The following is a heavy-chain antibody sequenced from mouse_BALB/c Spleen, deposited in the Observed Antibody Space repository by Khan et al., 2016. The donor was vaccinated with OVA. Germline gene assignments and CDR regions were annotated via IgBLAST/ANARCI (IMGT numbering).Heavy chain of an antibody. V-gene: IGHV3-2*02. J-gene: IGHJ2*01. CDR3: ARTARIKY. CDR1: GYSITSGYG. Sequence: VQLQQSGPGLVKPSQSLSLTCTVTGYSITSGYGWNWIRQFPGNKLEWMGYISYSGSTNYNPSLKSRISITRDTSKNQFFLQLNSVTTEDTATYYCARTARIKYWGQGTTLTVSA. D-gene: IGHD1-2*01. CDR2: ISYSGST.